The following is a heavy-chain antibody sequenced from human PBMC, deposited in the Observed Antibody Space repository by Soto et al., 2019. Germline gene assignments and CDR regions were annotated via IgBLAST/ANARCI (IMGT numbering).Heavy chain of an antibody. D-gene: IGHD3-16*01. CDR3: VGESFYRFDL. V-gene: IGHV3-72*01. Sequence: GGSLRLSCAASGFTFSDYHMNWVRQAPGKGLDWVGRARKKTDNYAVEYAASVEGRFTIFRDDSKDSLHLQINSLKADDTAVYYCVGESFYRFDLWGQGSRVTVS. CDR2: ARKKTDNYAV. CDR1: GFTFSDYH. J-gene: IGHJ4*02.